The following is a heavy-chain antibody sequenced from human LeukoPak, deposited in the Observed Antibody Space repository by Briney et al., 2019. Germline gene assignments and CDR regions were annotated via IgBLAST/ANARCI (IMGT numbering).Heavy chain of an antibody. Sequence: ASVKVSCKASGYTFTSYSISWVRQAPGQGLEWMGWISPYNGNIKHAQKFQGRVTMTTDTVTSTAYMELRSLTSDDTAVYYCARALYCSDGTCHLDNWGQGTLVTVSS. CDR3: ARALYCSDGTCHLDN. J-gene: IGHJ4*02. CDR1: GYTFTSYS. CDR2: ISPYNGNI. D-gene: IGHD2-15*01. V-gene: IGHV1-18*04.